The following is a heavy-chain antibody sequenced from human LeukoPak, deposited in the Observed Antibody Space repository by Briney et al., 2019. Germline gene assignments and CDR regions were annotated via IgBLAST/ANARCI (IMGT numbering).Heavy chain of an antibody. CDR3: ARETSSAAGQSFFDY. J-gene: IGHJ4*02. CDR2: INHSGST. CDR1: GGSFSGYY. D-gene: IGHD6-13*01. V-gene: IGHV4-34*01. Sequence: SETLSLTCAVYGGSFSGYYWSWIRQPPGKGLEWIGEINHSGSTNYNPSLKSRVTISVDTSKNQFSLKLSSVTAADTAVYYCARETSSAAGQSFFDYWGQGTLVTVSS.